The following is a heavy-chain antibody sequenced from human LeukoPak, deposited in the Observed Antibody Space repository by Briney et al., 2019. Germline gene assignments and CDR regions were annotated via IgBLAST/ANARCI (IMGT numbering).Heavy chain of an antibody. D-gene: IGHD2-2*01. V-gene: IGHV4-59*01. CDR1: GGSISSYY. CDR2: IYYSGST. CDR3: AREREGYHYGMDV. Sequence: SEPLSLTCTASGGSISSYYWSWIRQPPGQGLEWIGYIYYSGSTNYNPSLKSRVTISVDPSKNQFSLKLSSVTAADTAVYYCAREREGYHYGMDVWGQGTTVTVSS. J-gene: IGHJ6*02.